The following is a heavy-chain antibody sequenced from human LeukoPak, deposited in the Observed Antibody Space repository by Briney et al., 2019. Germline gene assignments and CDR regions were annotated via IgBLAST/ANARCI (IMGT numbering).Heavy chain of an antibody. J-gene: IGHJ4*02. V-gene: IGHV3-30-3*01. Sequence: GGSLRLSCAASGFTFSSYAMHWVRQAPGKGLEWVAVISYDGSNEYYADSVKGRFTISRDNSKNTLYLQMNSLRAEDTAVYYCARDREVGATTGTFDYWGQGTLVTVSS. D-gene: IGHD1-26*01. CDR2: ISYDGSNE. CDR1: GFTFSSYA. CDR3: ARDREVGATTGTFDY.